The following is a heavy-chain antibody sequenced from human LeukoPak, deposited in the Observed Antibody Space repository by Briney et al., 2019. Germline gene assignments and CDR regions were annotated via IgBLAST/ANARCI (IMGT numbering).Heavy chain of an antibody. V-gene: IGHV1-2*02. Sequence: ASVKVSCKASGYTFTGYYMHWVRQAPGQGLEWMGWINPNSGGTNYAQKFQGRVTMTRDTSISTAYMELSRLRSDDTAVYYCARGAAATMGYYYYGMDVWGQGTTVTVSS. CDR3: ARGAAATMGYYYYGMDV. CDR1: GYTFTGYY. CDR2: INPNSGGT. J-gene: IGHJ6*02. D-gene: IGHD6-13*01.